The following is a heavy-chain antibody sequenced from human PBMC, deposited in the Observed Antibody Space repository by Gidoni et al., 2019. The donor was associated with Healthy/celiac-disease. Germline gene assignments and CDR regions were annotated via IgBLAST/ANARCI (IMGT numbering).Heavy chain of an antibody. V-gene: IGHV3-30*18. CDR2: ISYDGSNK. D-gene: IGHD5-18*01. CDR1: GFTFSSYG. CDR3: AKDKWRQLWFIDY. J-gene: IGHJ4*02. Sequence: VQLVESGGGVVQPGRSLRLSCAALGFTFSSYGMHWVRQAPGKGLEWVAIISYDGSNKYYADSVKGRFTISRDNSKNTLYLQMNSLRAEDTAVYYCAKDKWRQLWFIDYWGQGTLVTVSS.